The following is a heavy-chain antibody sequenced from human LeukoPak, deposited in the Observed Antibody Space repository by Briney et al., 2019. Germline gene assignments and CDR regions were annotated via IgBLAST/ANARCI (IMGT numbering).Heavy chain of an antibody. J-gene: IGHJ4*02. CDR3: ARASMITFGGVITYYFDY. V-gene: IGHV4-59*01. CDR2: IYYSGST. D-gene: IGHD3-16*02. CDR1: GGPISSYY. Sequence: SETLSLTCTVSGGPISSYYWSWIRQPPGKALEWIGYIYYSGSTNYNPSLKSRVTISVDASKNQCSLKLSSVTAADTAVYYCARASMITFGGVITYYFDYWGQGTLVTVSS.